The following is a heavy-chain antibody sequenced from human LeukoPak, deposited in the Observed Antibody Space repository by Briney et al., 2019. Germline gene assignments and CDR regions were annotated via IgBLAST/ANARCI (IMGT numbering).Heavy chain of an antibody. CDR3: ARYQAAGTFEAFDP. J-gene: IGHJ5*02. D-gene: IGHD6-13*01. V-gene: IGHV3-64*01. Sequence: PGGSLRFSCAASGFTFSSYAMHWVRQAPGKGLEYVSAISSNGGSTYYANSVKGRFTISRDNSKNALYLQVGSLRAEDMAVYYCARYQAAGTFEAFDPWGQGTLVTVCS. CDR1: GFTFSSYA. CDR2: ISSNGGST.